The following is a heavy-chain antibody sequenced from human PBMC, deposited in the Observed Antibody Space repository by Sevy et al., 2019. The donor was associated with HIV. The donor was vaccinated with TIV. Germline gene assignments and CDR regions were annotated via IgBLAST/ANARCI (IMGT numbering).Heavy chain of an antibody. J-gene: IGHJ3*02. CDR3: AREGGVATTGDNDAFDI. CDR2: IIPIFGTP. Sequence: ASVKVSCKASGDTFSTYGLSWVRQAPGQGLEWMGGIIPIFGTPNYAQKFQGRVTITADESASTAYMELGSLRSEETALYYCAREGGVATTGDNDAFDIWGHGTLVTVSS. CDR1: GDTFSTYG. D-gene: IGHD7-27*01. V-gene: IGHV1-69*13.